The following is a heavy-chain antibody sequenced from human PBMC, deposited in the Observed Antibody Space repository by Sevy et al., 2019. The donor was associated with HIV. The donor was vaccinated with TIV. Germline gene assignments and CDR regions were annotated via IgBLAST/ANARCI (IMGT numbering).Heavy chain of an antibody. V-gene: IGHV3-7*01. CDR3: AQETVGRFDS. D-gene: IGHD3-16*01. J-gene: IGHJ4*02. CDR1: GFTFSAYW. CDR2: IKSDGSDK. Sequence: GGSLRLSCAASGFTFSAYWMNWVRLAPGKGLEWVANIKSDGSDKHYVDSVEGRFTISRDNAKNSLYLQMNSLRVEDTAAYYCAQETVGRFDSWGQGTLVTVSS.